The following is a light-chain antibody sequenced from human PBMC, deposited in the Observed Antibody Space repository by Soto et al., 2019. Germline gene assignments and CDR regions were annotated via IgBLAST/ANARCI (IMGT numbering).Light chain of an antibody. CDR3: QQYDSSPWT. J-gene: IGKJ1*01. CDR1: QSVSRSF. CDR2: GAS. Sequence: EIGLTQSPGTLSLSPGERATLSCRASQSVSRSFLAWYQQKPGQAPRLLTYGASSRATGIPDRFSGSGSGTDFTLTISRLEPEEFAVYFCQQYDSSPWTFGQGTKVEIK. V-gene: IGKV3-20*01.